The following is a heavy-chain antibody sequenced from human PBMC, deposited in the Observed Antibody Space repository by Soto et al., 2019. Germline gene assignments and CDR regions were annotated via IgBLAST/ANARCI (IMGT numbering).Heavy chain of an antibody. CDR2: ISSSSSYI. CDR3: ARDPGYSSSWGPFDY. D-gene: IGHD6-13*01. J-gene: IGHJ4*02. Sequence: VQLVESGGGLVKPGGSLRLSCAASGFTFSSYSMNWVRQAPGKGLEWVSSISSSSSYIYYADSVKGRFTISRDNAKNSLYLQMSSLRAEDTAVYYCARDPGYSSSWGPFDYWGQGTLVTVSS. CDR1: GFTFSSYS. V-gene: IGHV3-21*01.